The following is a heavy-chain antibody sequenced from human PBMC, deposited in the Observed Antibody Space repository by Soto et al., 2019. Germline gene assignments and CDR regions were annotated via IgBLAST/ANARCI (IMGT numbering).Heavy chain of an antibody. CDR2: ISGSGGST. CDR3: AKDGGNDILTGYYPDY. D-gene: IGHD3-9*01. Sequence: GGSLRLSCAASGFTFSSYAMSWVRQSPGKGLEWVSIISGSGGSTYYADSVKGRFTISRDNSKNKLYLQMNSLRAEDTAVYYCAKDGGNDILTGYYPDYWGQGTLVTVSS. CDR1: GFTFSSYA. J-gene: IGHJ4*02. V-gene: IGHV3-23*01.